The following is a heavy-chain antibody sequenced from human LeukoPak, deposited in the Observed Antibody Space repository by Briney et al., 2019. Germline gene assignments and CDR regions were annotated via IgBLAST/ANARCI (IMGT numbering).Heavy chain of an antibody. J-gene: IGHJ4*02. D-gene: IGHD3-3*01. CDR1: GFTFSSYE. CDR2: ISSSGSTI. Sequence: GGSLRLSCAASGFTFSSYEMNWVRQAPGKGLEWVSYISSSGSTIYYADSVKGRFTISRDNAKNSLYLQMNSLRAEDTAVYYCARILGDYHDYWGQGTLVTVSS. CDR3: ARILGDYHDY. V-gene: IGHV3-48*03.